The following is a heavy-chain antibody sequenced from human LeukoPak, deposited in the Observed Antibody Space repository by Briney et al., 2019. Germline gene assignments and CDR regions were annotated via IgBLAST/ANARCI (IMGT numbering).Heavy chain of an antibody. Sequence: SETLSLTCTVSGGSISSYYWSWIRQPPGMGLEYIGYIYYTGGTSYNPSLKSRVTMSVDTSKRQFTLKLNSVTAADTAVYYCARKGSSDWYAWFFDLWGRGTRVTVSS. J-gene: IGHJ2*01. CDR3: ARKGSSDWYAWFFDL. V-gene: IGHV4-59*08. D-gene: IGHD6-19*01. CDR1: GGSISSYY. CDR2: IYYTGGT.